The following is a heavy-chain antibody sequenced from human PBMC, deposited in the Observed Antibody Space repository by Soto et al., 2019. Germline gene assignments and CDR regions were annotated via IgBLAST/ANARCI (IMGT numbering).Heavy chain of an antibody. D-gene: IGHD5-12*01. J-gene: IGHJ6*02. CDR3: ARDRRDGYNWAGGMDV. CDR1: GGSVSSGSYY. CDR2: IYYSGST. Sequence: PSETLSLTCTVSGGSVSSGSYYWSWIRQPPGKGLEWIGYIYYSGSTNYNPSLKSRVTISVDTSKNQFSLKLSSVTAADTAVYYCARDRRDGYNWAGGMDVWGQGTTVTVSS. V-gene: IGHV4-61*01.